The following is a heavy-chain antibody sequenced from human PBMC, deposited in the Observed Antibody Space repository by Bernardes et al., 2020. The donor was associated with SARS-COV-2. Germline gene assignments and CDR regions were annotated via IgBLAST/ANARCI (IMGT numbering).Heavy chain of an antibody. CDR1: LFSLSPSGMS. D-gene: IGHD6-19*01. V-gene: IGHV2-70*11. CDR2: IDWDDDK. Sequence: SGTTLSKPTQTLTLTCPFSLFSLSPSGMSVSWIRQPPGKALEWLARIDWDDDKYYSTSLKTRLTISKDTSKNQVVLTMTNMDPVDTATYYCAHLRVAGTFLFDYWGQGTLVTVSS. J-gene: IGHJ4*02. CDR3: AHLRVAGTFLFDY.